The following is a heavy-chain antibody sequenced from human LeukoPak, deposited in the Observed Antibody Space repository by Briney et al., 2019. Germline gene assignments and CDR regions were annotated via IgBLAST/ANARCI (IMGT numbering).Heavy chain of an antibody. CDR1: GGSISSGSYY. CDR2: IYTSGST. J-gene: IGHJ4*02. Sequence: TLSLTCTVSGGSISSGSYYWSWIRQPAGKGLEWIGRIYTSGSTNYNPSLKSRVTISVDTSKNQFSLKLSSVTAADTAVYYCARGVAAPPTPFDYWGQGTLVTVSS. CDR3: ARGVAAPPTPFDY. D-gene: IGHD6-6*01. V-gene: IGHV4-61*02.